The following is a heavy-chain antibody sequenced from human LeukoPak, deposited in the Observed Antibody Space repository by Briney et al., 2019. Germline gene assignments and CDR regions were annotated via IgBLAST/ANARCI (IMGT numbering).Heavy chain of an antibody. Sequence: SETLSLTCTVSGGSISSSSYYWGWIRQPPGKGLEWIGSIYYSGSTYYNPSLKSRVTISVDTSKNQFSLKLSSVTAADTAVYYCAREGPWGLFGVVPDYWGQGTLVTVSS. J-gene: IGHJ4*02. V-gene: IGHV4-39*07. CDR1: GGSISSSSYY. CDR2: IYYSGST. CDR3: AREGPWGLFGVVPDY. D-gene: IGHD3-3*01.